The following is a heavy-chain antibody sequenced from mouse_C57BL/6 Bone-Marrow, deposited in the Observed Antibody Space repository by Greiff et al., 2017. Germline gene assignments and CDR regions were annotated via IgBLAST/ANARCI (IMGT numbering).Heavy chain of an antibody. Sequence: VKLQESGPELVKPGASVKISCKASGYAFSSSWMNWVKQRPGKGLEWIGRIYPGDGDTNYNGKFKGKATLTADKSSSTAYMQLSSLTSEDSAVXFCARDVLLRSWFAYWGQGTLVTVSA. J-gene: IGHJ3*01. D-gene: IGHD1-1*01. CDR1: GYAFSSSW. CDR3: ARDVLLRSWFAY. V-gene: IGHV1-82*01. CDR2: IYPGDGDT.